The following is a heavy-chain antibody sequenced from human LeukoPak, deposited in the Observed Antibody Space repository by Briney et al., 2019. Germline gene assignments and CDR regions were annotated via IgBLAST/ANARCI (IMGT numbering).Heavy chain of an antibody. CDR3: ARCGSYQGEYYFDY. CDR2: IIPIFGTA. Sequence: VASVKVSCKASGGTFSSYAISWVRQAPGQGREWMGGIIPIFGTANYAQKFQGRVTITTDESTSTAYMELSRLRSEDTAVYYCARCGSYQGEYYFDYWGQGTLVSVSS. V-gene: IGHV1-69*05. CDR1: GGTFSSYA. J-gene: IGHJ4*02. D-gene: IGHD1-26*01.